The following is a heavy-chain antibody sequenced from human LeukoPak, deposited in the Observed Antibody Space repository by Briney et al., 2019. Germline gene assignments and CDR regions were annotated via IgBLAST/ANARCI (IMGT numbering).Heavy chain of an antibody. J-gene: IGHJ4*02. CDR2: ISHSGGST. CDR1: GFTFSSYA. CDR3: AKQASSHLEAYFDY. Sequence: GGSLRLSCAASGFTFSSYAMSWVRQAPGKGLEWVSAISHSGGSTYYADSVKGRFTVSRDNSKNTLYLQMNSLRAEDTAVYYCAKQASSHLEAYFDYWGQGILVTVSS. D-gene: IGHD6-13*01. V-gene: IGHV3-23*01.